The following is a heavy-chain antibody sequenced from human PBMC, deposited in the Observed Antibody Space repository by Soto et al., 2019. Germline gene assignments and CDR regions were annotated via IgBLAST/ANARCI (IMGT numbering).Heavy chain of an antibody. CDR2: IYPGDSDT. Sequence: GESLKISCNGSGYTFSTYWIYWVRQMPGKGLEWMGIIYPGDSDTRYSPSFQGQVTMSVDKSIGTAYLQWTSLKASDTAMYYCTRHGGGMDVWGQGTTVTVSS. CDR3: TRHGGGMDV. V-gene: IGHV5-51*01. CDR1: GYTFSTYW. J-gene: IGHJ6*02.